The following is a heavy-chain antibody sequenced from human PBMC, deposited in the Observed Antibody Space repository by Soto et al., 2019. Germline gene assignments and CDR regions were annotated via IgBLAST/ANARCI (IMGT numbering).Heavy chain of an antibody. V-gene: IGHV2-5*02. CDR1: GFSLTSRPVG. J-gene: IGHJ4*02. D-gene: IGHD3-16*01. CDR2: IYWDDDK. Sequence: QITLKESGPTLVKPTQTLTLTCTFSGFSLTSRPVGVGWVRQPPGKALEWLAFIYWDDDKRYSPSLRSTLTLTKDASKIQVVLTLTNMDPVDTATYYCAHRRNYDGSWNEGVFDYWGQGILVTVSS. CDR3: AHRRNYDGSWNEGVFDY.